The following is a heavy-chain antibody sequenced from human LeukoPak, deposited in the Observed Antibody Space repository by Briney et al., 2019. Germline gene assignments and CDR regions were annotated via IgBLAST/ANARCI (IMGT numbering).Heavy chain of an antibody. J-gene: IGHJ6*02. CDR3: ARDPGRQYSSIADV. CDR2: IKEDGSKK. Sequence: GGSLRLSCAASGFSFSSYWMNWVRRAPGKGLEWLANIKEDGSKKYYVDSVKGRFTISRDNAKNSLYLQTDSLRAEDTAVYYCARDPGRQYSSIADVWGQGTTVTVSS. V-gene: IGHV3-7*03. CDR1: GFSFSSYW. D-gene: IGHD6-19*01.